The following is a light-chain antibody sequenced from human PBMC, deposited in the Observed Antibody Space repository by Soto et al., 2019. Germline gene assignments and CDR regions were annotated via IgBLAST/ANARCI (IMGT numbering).Light chain of an antibody. CDR1: QSVSSY. CDR3: QQRGSWPLT. V-gene: IGKV3-11*01. J-gene: IGKJ4*01. Sequence: EIVLTQSPATLSLSPGERATLSCRASQSVSSYLAWYQQKPGQAPRLLIYDASNRATGIPARFSGSGFGTDFTLTISSLEPEDFAIYYCQQRGSWPLTFGGGTKVEIK. CDR2: DAS.